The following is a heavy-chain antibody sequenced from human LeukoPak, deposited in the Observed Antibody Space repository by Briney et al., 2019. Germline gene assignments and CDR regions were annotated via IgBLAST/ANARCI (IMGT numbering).Heavy chain of an antibody. V-gene: IGHV3-48*03. D-gene: IGHD2-15*01. Sequence: PGGSLRLSCAASGFTFSSYEMNWVRQAPGKGLGWVSYISSSGSTIYYADSVEGRFTISRDNAKNSLYLQMNSLRAEDTAVYSCARELSPVVKYSFDSWGQGTQVTVSS. J-gene: IGHJ4*02. CDR3: ARELSPVVKYSFDS. CDR1: GFTFSSYE. CDR2: ISSSGSTI.